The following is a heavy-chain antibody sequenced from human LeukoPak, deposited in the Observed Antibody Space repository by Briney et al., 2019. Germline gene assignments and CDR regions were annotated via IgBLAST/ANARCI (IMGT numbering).Heavy chain of an antibody. J-gene: IGHJ4*02. D-gene: IGHD6-13*01. V-gene: IGHV4-38-2*02. CDR1: GYSISSGYY. CDR3: ARDPASSSWPIDY. Sequence: KASETLSLTCTVSGYSISSGYYWGWIRQPPGKGLEWIGSIYHSESTYYNPSLKSRVTISVDTSKNQFSLKLSSVTAADTAVYYCARDPASSSWPIDYWGQGTLVTVSS. CDR2: IYHSEST.